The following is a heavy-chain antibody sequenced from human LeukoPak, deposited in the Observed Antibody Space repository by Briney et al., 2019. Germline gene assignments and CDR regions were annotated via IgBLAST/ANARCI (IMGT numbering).Heavy chain of an antibody. Sequence: KPSEALSLTCTVSGGSISSSIYYWGWFRQPPGKGLEWIGSIYYNVATYYNSSLKSRVTISVDTSKNHLPLKLSSVTAADTAVYYRARVRDGYNRNWAYGGQGTLVTVSS. D-gene: IGHD5-24*01. CDR3: ARVRDGYNRNWAY. J-gene: IGHJ4*02. V-gene: IGHV4-39*02. CDR1: GGSISSSIYY. CDR2: IYYNVAT.